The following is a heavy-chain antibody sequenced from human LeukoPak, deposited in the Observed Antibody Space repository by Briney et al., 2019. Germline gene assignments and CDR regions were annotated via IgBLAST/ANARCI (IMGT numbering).Heavy chain of an antibody. J-gene: IGHJ6*03. CDR1: GGSTSSYY. V-gene: IGHV4-59*01. CDR3: ARSSSYYYYYMDV. CDR2: IYYSGST. Sequence: SETLSLTCTVSGGSTSSYYWSWIRQPPGKGLEWIGYIYYSGSTNYNPSLKSRVTISVDTSKNQFSLKLSSVTAADTAVYYCARSSSYYYYYMDVWGKGTTVTVSS. D-gene: IGHD6-13*01.